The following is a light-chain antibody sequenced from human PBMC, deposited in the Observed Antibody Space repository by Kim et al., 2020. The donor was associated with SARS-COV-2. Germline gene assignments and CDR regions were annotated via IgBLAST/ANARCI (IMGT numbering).Light chain of an antibody. CDR2: EVN. CDR3: TSYTGTSVI. CDR1: SSDVGGYNY. J-gene: IGLJ2*01. V-gene: IGLV2-8*01. Sequence: QSALTQPPSASGSPGQSVTISCTGTSSDVGGYNYVSWYQQHPGKAPKAIIYEVNKRPSGVPDRFSGSKSGNTASLTVSGLQAEDEAHYYCTSYTGTSVIFGGGTQLTVL.